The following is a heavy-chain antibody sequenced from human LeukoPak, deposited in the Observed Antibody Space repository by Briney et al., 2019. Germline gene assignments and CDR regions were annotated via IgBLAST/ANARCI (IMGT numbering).Heavy chain of an antibody. Sequence: GASVKVSCKACVYTFTSYAMNWVRQVPGQGLEWMGWINTNTGNPTYAQGFTGRFVFSLDTSVSTAYLQISSLKAEDTAVYYCAREGSSPGQDIDYWGQGTLVTVSS. D-gene: IGHD6-19*01. CDR3: AREGSSPGQDIDY. V-gene: IGHV7-4-1*02. CDR2: INTNTGNP. CDR1: VYTFTSYA. J-gene: IGHJ4*02.